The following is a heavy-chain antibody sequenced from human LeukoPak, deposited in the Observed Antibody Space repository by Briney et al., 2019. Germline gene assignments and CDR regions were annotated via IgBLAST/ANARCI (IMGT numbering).Heavy chain of an antibody. J-gene: IGHJ4*02. CDR1: GFTFSSNG. D-gene: IGHD3-3*01. CDR2: IWYDGSKK. V-gene: IGHV3-33*01. CDR3: ARDYDFWSGYYDY. Sequence: GGSLRLSCAASGFTFSSNGMHWVRQAPGKGLEWVAVIWYDGSKKYYADSVKGRFTISRDNSKNTLYLQMNSLRAEDTAVYYCARDYDFWSGYYDYWGQGTLVTVSS.